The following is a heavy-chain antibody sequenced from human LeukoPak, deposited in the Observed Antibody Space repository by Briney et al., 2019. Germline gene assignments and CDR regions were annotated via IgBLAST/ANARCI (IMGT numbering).Heavy chain of an antibody. CDR2: IYYSGST. CDR1: GGSVSSGSYY. D-gene: IGHD6-13*01. Sequence: SETLSLTCTVSGGSVSSGSYYWSWIRQPPGKGLEWIGYIYYSGSTNYNPSLKSRVTISVDTSKNQFSLNLNSVTAADTAVYYCASHHYGGLRSAYSYSWCLEYFQHWGQGALVTVSS. V-gene: IGHV4-61*01. J-gene: IGHJ1*01. CDR3: ASHHYGGLRSAYSYSWCLEYFQH.